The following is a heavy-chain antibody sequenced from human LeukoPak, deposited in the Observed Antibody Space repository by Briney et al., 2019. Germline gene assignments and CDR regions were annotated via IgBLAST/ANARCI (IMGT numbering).Heavy chain of an antibody. CDR1: GFTFSRHG. Sequence: GGSLRLSCVASGFTFSRHGLNWVRQAPGKGLEWVAGISPGGDIKYYADSVKGRFTISRDNAKNSLYLQVNSLRAEDTAVYYCAELGITMIGGVWGKGTTVTISS. CDR3: AELGITMIGGV. CDR2: ISPGGDIK. D-gene: IGHD3-10*02. V-gene: IGHV3-48*03. J-gene: IGHJ6*04.